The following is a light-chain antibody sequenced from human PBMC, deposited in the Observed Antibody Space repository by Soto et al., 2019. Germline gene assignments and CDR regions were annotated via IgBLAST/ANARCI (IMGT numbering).Light chain of an antibody. CDR1: SSNIGGNS. V-gene: IGLV1-51*01. J-gene: IGLJ1*01. Sequence: PGQKVTISCSGSSSNIGGNSVSWYQQLPGTAPKLLIYDDNKRPSGIPDRFSGSKSGTSATLGITGFQTGDEADYYRGSWDSSLSAYVFGTGTKAPS. CDR2: DDN. CDR3: GSWDSSLSAYV.